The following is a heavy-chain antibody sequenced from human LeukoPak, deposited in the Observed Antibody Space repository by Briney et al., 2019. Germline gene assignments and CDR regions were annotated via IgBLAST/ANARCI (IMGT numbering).Heavy chain of an antibody. Sequence: GGSLRLSCAASGFTFRSYPMHWVRQAPGKGLEWVAVISYDGGNRYYADSVKGRFTISRDNAKNTLYLQMNSLRAEDTAVYYCARVQGHPPNGLDIWGQGTMVTVSS. V-gene: IGHV3-30-3*01. CDR1: GFTFRSYP. CDR2: ISYDGGNR. D-gene: IGHD2-8*01. J-gene: IGHJ3*02. CDR3: ARVQGHPPNGLDI.